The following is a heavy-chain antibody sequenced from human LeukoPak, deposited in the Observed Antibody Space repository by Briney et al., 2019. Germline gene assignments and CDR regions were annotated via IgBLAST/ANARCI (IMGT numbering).Heavy chain of an antibody. Sequence: GRSLPLSCAASGFTFSTYAMHWVRQAPATGLEWVAVISYDGSNKYYADPANARFTISRDNSKNTPSLQPKSLRDEDPAIYYCSNPNTGPPGYYGMDVWGQGTTVTVSS. J-gene: IGHJ6*01. CDR3: SNPNTGPPGYYGMDV. CDR1: GFTFSTYA. V-gene: IGHV3-30-3*01. CDR2: ISYDGSNK. D-gene: IGHD2-2*03.